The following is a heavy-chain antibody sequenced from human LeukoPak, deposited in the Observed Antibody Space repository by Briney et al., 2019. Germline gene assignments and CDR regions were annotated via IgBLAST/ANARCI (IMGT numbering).Heavy chain of an antibody. CDR2: INPSGGRP. CDR1: GYTFTSCY. J-gene: IGHJ5*02. Sequence: ASVKVSCKASGYTFTSCYIHWVRQAPGQGLEWMGLINPSGGRPSYAQKFQGRVTMTRDTSTSTVYMELSSLRSDDTAVYYCARDLHCGGDCYYTWGQGTLVTVSS. D-gene: IGHD2-21*02. V-gene: IGHV1-46*01. CDR3: ARDLHCGGDCYYT.